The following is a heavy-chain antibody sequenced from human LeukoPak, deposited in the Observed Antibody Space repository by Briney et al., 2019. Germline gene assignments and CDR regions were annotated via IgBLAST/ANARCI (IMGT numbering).Heavy chain of an antibody. CDR2: ITVSGGST. J-gene: IGHJ4*02. Sequence: PGKSLRLSCAASGFTFSSYAMSWVRQAPGKGLQWVSTITVSGGSTYYADSVKGRFTISRDNSRNTLYLQMNSLRAEDTAVYYCTTWGYWGPGTLVTVSS. CDR3: TTWGY. V-gene: IGHV3-23*01. CDR1: GFTFSSYA. D-gene: IGHD3-16*01.